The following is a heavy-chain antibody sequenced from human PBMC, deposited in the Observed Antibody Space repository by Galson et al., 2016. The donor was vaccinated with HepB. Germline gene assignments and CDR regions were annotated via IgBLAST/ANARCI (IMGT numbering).Heavy chain of an antibody. CDR2: ISYLGISQ. CDR1: GYTFSSYI. J-gene: IGHJ3*01. Sequence: SLRLSCAASGYTFSSYIIHWVRQAPGKGLEWVSVISYLGISQDYADSVKGRFTISRGDSKKTLYLQLNGLRPEDTAVYYCARAGGTTSICAFDLWCRGTLFTVSS. CDR3: ARAGGTTSICAFDL. V-gene: IGHV3-30-3*02. D-gene: IGHD1-1*01.